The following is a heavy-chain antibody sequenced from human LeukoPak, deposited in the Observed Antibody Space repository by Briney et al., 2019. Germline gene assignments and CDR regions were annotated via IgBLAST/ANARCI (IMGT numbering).Heavy chain of an antibody. D-gene: IGHD5-18*01. CDR2: ISAYNGNT. J-gene: IGHJ4*02. V-gene: IGHV1-18*01. CDR1: GYTFTSYG. CDR3: ARGAVDTAMKDY. Sequence: ASVKVSCKASGYTFTSYGTTWVRQAPGQGLEWMGWISAYNGNTNYAQKLQGRVTMTTDTSTSTAYMELRSLISDDTAVYYCARGAVDTAMKDYWGQGTLVTVSS.